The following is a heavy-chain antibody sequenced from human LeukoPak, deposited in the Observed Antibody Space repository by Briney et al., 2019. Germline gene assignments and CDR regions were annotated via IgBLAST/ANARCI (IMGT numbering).Heavy chain of an antibody. CDR2: IRYDGTNK. D-gene: IGHD3-9*01. CDR3: AREDYDILTGYYRHFDY. V-gene: IGHV3-30*02. Sequence: PGGSLRLSCAASGFTFSSYGMHWVRQTPGKGLEWVAFIRYDGTNKHYADSVKGRFTISRDNSKNTLYLQMNSLRPEDTAVYYCAREDYDILTGYYRHFDYCGQGTLVTVSS. J-gene: IGHJ4*02. CDR1: GFTFSSYG.